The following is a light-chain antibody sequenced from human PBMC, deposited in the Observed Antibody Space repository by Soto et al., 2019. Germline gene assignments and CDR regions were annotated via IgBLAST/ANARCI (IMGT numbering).Light chain of an antibody. CDR2: EAT. J-gene: IGLJ2*01. V-gene: IGLV2-23*02. Sequence: QSPLTQPASVSGSPGQSITISCTGTSSDIGGYNLVSWYQHHPGKAPKLLIYEATKRPSGVSDRFSGSRSGNTASLTISPLQSEDEADYSCYSFAGSATFVFGGGTKLTVL. CDR3: YSFAGSATFV. CDR1: SSDIGGYNL.